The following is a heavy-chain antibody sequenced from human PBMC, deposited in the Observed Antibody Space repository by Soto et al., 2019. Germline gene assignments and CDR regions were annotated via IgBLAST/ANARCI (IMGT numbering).Heavy chain of an antibody. V-gene: IGHV3-30-3*01. CDR1: GFTFSSYA. CDR3: ASGSPTTMVTRGPDY. D-gene: IGHD4-17*01. J-gene: IGHJ4*02. CDR2: ISYDGSNK. Sequence: ESGGGVVQPGRSLRLSCAASGFTFSSYAMHWVRQAPGKGLEWVAVISYDGSNKYYADSVKGRFTISRDNSKNTLYLQMNSLRAEDTAVYYCASGSPTTMVTRGPDYWGQGTLVTVSS.